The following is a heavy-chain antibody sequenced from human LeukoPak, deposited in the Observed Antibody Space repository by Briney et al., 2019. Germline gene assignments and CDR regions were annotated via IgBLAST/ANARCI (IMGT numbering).Heavy chain of an antibody. CDR3: ALRNFGNGFHI. Sequence: PSETLSLTCSVSGGPLRSGSYHWTWIRQPAGKGLEWIGRIFNGGSSNNGGSTNYNPSLKSRATISQDTSKNQFSLSLTSVTAADTAVYYCALRNFGNGFHIWGQGTLVTVSS. J-gene: IGHJ3*02. CDR2: FNGGSSNNGGST. CDR1: GGPLRSGSYH. D-gene: IGHD3-3*01. V-gene: IGHV4-61*02.